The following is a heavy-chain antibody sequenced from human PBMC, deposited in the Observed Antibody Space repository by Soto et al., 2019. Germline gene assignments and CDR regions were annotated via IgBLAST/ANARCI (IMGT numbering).Heavy chain of an antibody. D-gene: IGHD6-13*01. CDR2: IDYSGST. J-gene: IGHJ5*02. CDR1: GGSISRGVYY. V-gene: IGHV4-31*03. CDR3: ARAKKGIAAAENWFDP. Sequence: SETLSLPCTVCGGSISRGVYYCSWIRQHPGKCLQWIGYIDYSGSTYYNPSLKSRVTISVDTSKNQFSVKLSSVTAADTAVYYCARAKKGIAAAENWFDPWGQGTLVTVCS.